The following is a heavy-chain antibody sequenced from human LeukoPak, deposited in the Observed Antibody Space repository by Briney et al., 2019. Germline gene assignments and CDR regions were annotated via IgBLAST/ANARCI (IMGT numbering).Heavy chain of an antibody. CDR1: GGSISSYY. J-gene: IGHJ3*02. V-gene: IGHV4-59*01. D-gene: IGHD2-2*01. CDR2: IYYSGST. CDR3: AGAIQRYCSSTSCYYDAFDI. Sequence: SETLYLTCTVCGGSISSYYWSWIRQPPGKGLEWIGYIYYSGSTNYNPSLKSRVTISVDTSKNQFSLKLSSVTAADTAVYYCAGAIQRYCSSTSCYYDAFDIWGQGTMVTVSS.